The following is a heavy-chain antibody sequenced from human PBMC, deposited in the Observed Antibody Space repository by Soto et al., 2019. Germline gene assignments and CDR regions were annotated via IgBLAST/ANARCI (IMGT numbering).Heavy chain of an antibody. CDR1: GDSISSGGYS. J-gene: IGHJ4*02. V-gene: IGHV4-30-2*01. D-gene: IGHD5-12*01. Sequence: PSETLSLTCAVSGDSISSGGYSWNWIRQPPGRGLEWIGYIYHSGGTDYNPSLKSRVSMSVDTSKNQFSLRLISVTAADTAKYFCAREGNLGRWLQPLDFWGQGTLVTVSS. CDR3: AREGNLGRWLQPLDF. CDR2: IYHSGGT.